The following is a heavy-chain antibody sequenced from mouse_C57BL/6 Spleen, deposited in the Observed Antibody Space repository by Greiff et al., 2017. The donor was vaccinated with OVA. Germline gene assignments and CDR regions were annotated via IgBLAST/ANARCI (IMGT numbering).Heavy chain of an antibody. Sequence: VKLQQSGAELVKPGASVKMSCKASGYTFTSYWITWVKQRPGQGLEWIGDIYPGSGSTNYNEKFTSKATLTIDTSSSTAYLQLSSLTSEDAAVYYCARYYYGSSYGDYWGQGTTLTVSS. J-gene: IGHJ2*01. D-gene: IGHD1-1*01. CDR1: GYTFTSYW. CDR3: ARYYYGSSYGDY. V-gene: IGHV1-55*01. CDR2: IYPGSGST.